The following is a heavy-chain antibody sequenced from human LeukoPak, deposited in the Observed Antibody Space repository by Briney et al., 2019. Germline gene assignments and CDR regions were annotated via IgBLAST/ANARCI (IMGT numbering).Heavy chain of an antibody. V-gene: IGHV3-9*01. CDR1: GFTFDDYA. J-gene: IGHJ4*02. Sequence: PGRSLRLSCAASGFTFDDYAMHWVRQAPGKGLEWVSGISWNSGSIGYADSVKGRFTISRDNAKNSLYLQMISLRAEDTALYYCAKDAYYDFWSGRYYDYWGQGTLVTVSS. CDR2: ISWNSGSI. CDR3: AKDAYYDFWSGRYYDY. D-gene: IGHD3-3*01.